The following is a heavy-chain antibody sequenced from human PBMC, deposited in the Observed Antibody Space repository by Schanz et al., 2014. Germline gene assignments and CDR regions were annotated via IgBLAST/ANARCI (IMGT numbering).Heavy chain of an antibody. V-gene: IGHV1-46*02. CDR1: RYTFNTYG. CDR2: INPSGGST. CDR3: ASSGAGYSSSWDFDY. J-gene: IGHJ4*02. Sequence: GPEVKEPGASVKVSCEASRYTFNTYGLNWVRQAPGQGLEWMGMINPSGGSTTYAQKFQGRVTMTRDTSTSTVYMELSSLRSEDTAVYYCASSGAGYSSSWDFDYWGQGTLXTVSS. D-gene: IGHD6-13*01.